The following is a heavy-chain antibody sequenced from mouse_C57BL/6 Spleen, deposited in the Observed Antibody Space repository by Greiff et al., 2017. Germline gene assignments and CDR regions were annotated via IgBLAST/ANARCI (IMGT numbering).Heavy chain of an antibody. Sequence: VQLQQSGPVLVKPGASVKMSCKASGYTFTDYYMNWVKQSHGKSLEWIGVINPYNGGTSYNQKFKGKATLTVDKSSSTAYMELNSLTSEDSAVYYCARPPSTVVTPTTYFDVWGTGTTVTVSS. J-gene: IGHJ1*03. CDR2: INPYNGGT. V-gene: IGHV1-19*01. CDR3: ARPPSTVVTPTTYFDV. D-gene: IGHD1-1*01. CDR1: GYTFTDYY.